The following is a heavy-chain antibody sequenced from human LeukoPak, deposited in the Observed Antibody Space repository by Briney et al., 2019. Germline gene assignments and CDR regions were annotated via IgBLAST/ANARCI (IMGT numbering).Heavy chain of an antibody. CDR3: AKQLPTAYVDY. CDR1: GFTFTTYA. J-gene: IGHJ4*02. D-gene: IGHD2-2*01. Sequence: GGSLRLSCAASGFTFTTYAMSWVRQAPGKGLEWVSAISGSGGSTYYADSVRGRFTIYRDNPKNTLYLQMNSLRAEDTAVYYCAKQLPTAYVDYWGQGTLVTVSS. CDR2: ISGSGGST. V-gene: IGHV3-23*01.